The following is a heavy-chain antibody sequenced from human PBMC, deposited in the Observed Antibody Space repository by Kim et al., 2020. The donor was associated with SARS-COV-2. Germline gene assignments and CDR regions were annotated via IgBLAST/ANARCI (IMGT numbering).Heavy chain of an antibody. CDR2: K. V-gene: IGHV3-7*03. Sequence: KYYVEAVKGRFTISRENAKNSLYLQMNSLRAEDTAVYYCARVIVGATFDYWGQGTLVTVSS. D-gene: IGHD1-26*01. J-gene: IGHJ4*02. CDR3: ARVIVGATFDY.